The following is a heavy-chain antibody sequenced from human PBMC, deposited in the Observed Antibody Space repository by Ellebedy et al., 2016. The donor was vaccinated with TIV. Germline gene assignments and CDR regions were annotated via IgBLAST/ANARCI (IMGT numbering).Heavy chain of an antibody. V-gene: IGHV3-21*01. J-gene: IGHJ6*02. CDR2: ISSSSSYI. CDR1: GFTFSSYS. Sequence: GGSLRLSXAASGFTFSSYSMNWVRQAPGKGLEWVSSISSSSSYIYYADSVKGRFTISRDNAKNSLYLQMNSLRAEDTAVYYCARDHTFGGVIVIPTYYGMDVWGQGTTVTVSS. CDR3: ARDHTFGGVIVIPTYYGMDV. D-gene: IGHD3-16*02.